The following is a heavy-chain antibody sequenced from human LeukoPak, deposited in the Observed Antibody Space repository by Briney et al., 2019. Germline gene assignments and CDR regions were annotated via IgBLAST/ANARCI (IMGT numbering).Heavy chain of an antibody. CDR1: GYTFTAYY. D-gene: IGHD3-10*01. J-gene: IGHJ4*02. CDR2: INPNSGGT. V-gene: IGHV1-2*02. Sequence: ASVKVSCKASGYTFTAYYLHWVRQAPGQGLEWMGWINPNSGGTNNAQKFQGRVTMTRDTSISTAYMELSRLRSDDTAVYYCAVDYYGSGSYGYWGQGTLVTVSS. CDR3: AVDYYGSGSYGY.